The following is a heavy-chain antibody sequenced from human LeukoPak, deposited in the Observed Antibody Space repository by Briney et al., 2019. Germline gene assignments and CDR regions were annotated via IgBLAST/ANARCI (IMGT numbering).Heavy chain of an antibody. D-gene: IGHD6-19*01. J-gene: IGHJ4*02. Sequence: GGSLRLSCAAPGFTFSSYSMNWVRQAPGKGLEWVSYISSSSSTIYYADSVKGRFTISRDNAKNSLYLQMNSLRAEDTAVYYCARLHSQGYSSGWYLVDYWGQGTLVTVSS. V-gene: IGHV3-48*04. CDR2: ISSSSSTI. CDR3: ARLHSQGYSSGWYLVDY. CDR1: GFTFSSYS.